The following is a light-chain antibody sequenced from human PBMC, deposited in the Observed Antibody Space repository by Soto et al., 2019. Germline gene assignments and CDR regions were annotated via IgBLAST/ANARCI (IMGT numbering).Light chain of an antibody. J-gene: IGKJ1*01. Sequence: DVQMTQSPSSLSASVGDRVTITCRTSDSISSYLNWYQQKPGRAPKLLIHGASILESGVPSRFSGSGSGTDFTLTISNLQPEDFATYFCQQTYSTIWTFGQGTKVDFK. CDR3: QQTYSTIWT. V-gene: IGKV1-39*01. CDR1: DSISSY. CDR2: GAS.